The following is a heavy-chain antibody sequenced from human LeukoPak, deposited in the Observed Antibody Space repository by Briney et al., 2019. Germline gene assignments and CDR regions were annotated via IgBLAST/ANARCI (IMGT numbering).Heavy chain of an antibody. CDR1: GGSISSSNYY. V-gene: IGHV4-39*07. CDR2: IYYSGST. J-gene: IGHJ5*02. CDR3: ARDRRYYYDSSGYYYVWNWFDP. Sequence: SETLSLTCSVTGGSISSSNYYWGWIRQSPGKGLEWIGSIYYSGSTYYNPSLKSRVTMSVDTSKNQFSLKLSSVTAADTAVYYCARDRRYYYDSSGYYYVWNWFDPWGQGTLVTVSS. D-gene: IGHD3-22*01.